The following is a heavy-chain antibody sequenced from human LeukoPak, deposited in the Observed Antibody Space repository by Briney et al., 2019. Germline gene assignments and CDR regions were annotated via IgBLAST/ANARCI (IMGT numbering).Heavy chain of an antibody. V-gene: IGHV3-11*01. CDR3: ARGENGSFDH. CDR1: GVTFVDYY. CDR2: VSSTGGDK. Sequence: PGGSLRLSCTGSGVTFVDYYLSWIRQAPGKGLEWISYVSSTGGDKFYADPVKGRFTISRDNARNSLYMEMNDLIAEDTAFYYCARGENGSFDHWGQGTLVIVSS. D-gene: IGHD3-10*01. J-gene: IGHJ4*02.